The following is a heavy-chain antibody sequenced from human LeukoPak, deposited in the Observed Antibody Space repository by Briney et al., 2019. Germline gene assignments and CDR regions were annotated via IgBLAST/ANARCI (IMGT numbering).Heavy chain of an antibody. Sequence: KASETLSLTCTVSGGSISSYYWSWIRQPAGKGLEWIGRIYTSGSTNYNPSLKSRVTMSVDTSKNQFSLKLSSVTAADTAVYYCARAYQVGYSSGWSLIFDYWGQGTLVTVSS. V-gene: IGHV4-4*07. J-gene: IGHJ4*02. CDR3: ARAYQVGYSSGWSLIFDY. CDR2: IYTSGST. D-gene: IGHD6-19*01. CDR1: GGSISSYY.